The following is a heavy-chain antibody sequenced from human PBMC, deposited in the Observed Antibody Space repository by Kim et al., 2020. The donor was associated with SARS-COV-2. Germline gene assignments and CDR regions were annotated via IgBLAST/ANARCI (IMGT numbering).Heavy chain of an antibody. CDR2: ISYDGSTK. J-gene: IGHJ4*02. CDR1: GFSFNIYG. CDR3: AKDLGIVKDPTETYFDY. V-gene: IGHV3-30*18. Sequence: GGSLRLSCAASGFSFNIYGMHWVRQAPGKGLEWVALISYDGSTKYYVDSVKGRFTISRDNSKNTLYLQMNGLRAADTAVYYCAKDLGIVKDPTETYFDYWGQGTLVSVSS. D-gene: IGHD2-2*03.